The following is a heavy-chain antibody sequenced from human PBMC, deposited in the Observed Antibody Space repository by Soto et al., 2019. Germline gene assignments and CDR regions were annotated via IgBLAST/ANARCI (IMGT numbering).Heavy chain of an antibody. CDR2: INPNSGGT. V-gene: IGHV1-2*04. D-gene: IGHD6-6*01. Sequence: QVQLVQSGAEVKKPGASVKVSCKASGYTFTGYYMHWVRQAPGQGLEWMGWINPNSGGTNYAQKFQGWVTMTRDTSISTAYMELSRLRSDDTAVYYCARVGVAARMGDNWFDPWGQGTLVTVSS. J-gene: IGHJ5*02. CDR1: GYTFTGYY. CDR3: ARVGVAARMGDNWFDP.